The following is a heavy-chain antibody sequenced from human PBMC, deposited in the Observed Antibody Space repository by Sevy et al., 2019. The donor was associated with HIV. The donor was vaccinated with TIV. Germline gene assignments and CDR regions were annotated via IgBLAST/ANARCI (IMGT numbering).Heavy chain of an antibody. CDR1: GGSISSYF. CDR3: ARDSTTRPRVIDY. V-gene: IGHV4-59*01. D-gene: IGHD1-1*01. J-gene: IGHJ4*02. Sequence: SETLSLTCSVSGGSISSYFWTWVRQSPGKGLEWIGNIYFIGNTDYSPSLKSRVTLSLDTSKSQFSLTLKSVTAADTAIYFCARDSTTRPRVIDYWGQGTLVTVSS. CDR2: IYFIGNT.